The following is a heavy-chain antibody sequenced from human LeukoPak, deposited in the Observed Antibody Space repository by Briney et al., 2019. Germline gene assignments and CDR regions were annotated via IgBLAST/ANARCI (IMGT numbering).Heavy chain of an antibody. CDR3: ARVRITIFGVVIIQYWFDP. CDR1: GGSFSGYY. V-gene: IGHV4-34*01. J-gene: IGHJ5*02. CDR2: INHSGST. Sequence: PSETLSLTCAVYGGSFSGYYWSWIRQPPGKGLEWIGEINHSGSTNYNPSLKSRVTISVDTSKNQFSLKLSSVTAADTAVYYCARVRITIFGVVIIQYWFDPWGQGTLVTVSS. D-gene: IGHD3-3*01.